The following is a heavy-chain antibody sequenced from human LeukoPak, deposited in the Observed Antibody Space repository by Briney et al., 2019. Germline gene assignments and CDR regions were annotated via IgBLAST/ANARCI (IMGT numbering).Heavy chain of an antibody. D-gene: IGHD2-21*01. CDR2: IYYSGST. V-gene: IGHV4-59*08. J-gene: IGHJ4*02. CDR1: GGSISGYY. CDR3: ARHLNNCGDDCYIFDY. Sequence: SETLSLTCSVSGGSISGYYWSWIRQPPGHGLEWIGYIYYSGSTNYNPSLKSRVIISRDTSKNQFSLNLSSVTAADTAVYYCARHLNNCGDDCYIFDYWGQGTLVTVSS.